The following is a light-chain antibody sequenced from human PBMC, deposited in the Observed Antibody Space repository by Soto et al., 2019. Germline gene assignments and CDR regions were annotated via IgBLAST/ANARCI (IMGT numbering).Light chain of an antibody. CDR1: SSDVGGYNY. CDR2: DVS. Sequence: QSVLTQPASVSGSPGQSITISCTGTSSDVGGYNYVSWYQQHPGKAPKLMIYDVSNRPSGVSNRFSGSKSGNTASLTISGLQAEDDADYYCSSYTSSSTLLFFGTGTKVTVL. V-gene: IGLV2-14*01. J-gene: IGLJ1*01. CDR3: SSYTSSSTLLF.